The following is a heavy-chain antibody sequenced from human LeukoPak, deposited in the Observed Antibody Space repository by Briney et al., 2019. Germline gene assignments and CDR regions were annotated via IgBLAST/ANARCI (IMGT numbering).Heavy chain of an antibody. CDR1: GGTFSSYA. CDR3: ARAESGSYSLCYYYGMDV. V-gene: IGHV1-69*13. CDR2: IIPIFGTA. J-gene: IGHJ6*02. Sequence: SVKVSCKASGGTFSSYAISWVRQAPGQGLEWMGGIIPIFGTANYAQKFQGRVTITADESTSTAYMELSSLRSEDTAVYYCARAESGSYSLCYYYGMDVWGQGTTVTVSS. D-gene: IGHD1-26*01.